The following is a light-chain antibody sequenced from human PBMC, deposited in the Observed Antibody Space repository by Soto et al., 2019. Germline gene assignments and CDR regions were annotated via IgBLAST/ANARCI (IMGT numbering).Light chain of an antibody. CDR2: DAS. J-gene: IGKJ1*01. CDR3: QHYNSYSEA. V-gene: IGKV3D-15*01. CDR1: QSVSSN. Sequence: EIVMTQSPATLSVSPGERATLSCRASQSVSSNLAWYQQKPGQAPRLLIYDASNRATGIPARFSGSGSGTDFTLTISSLEPEDFATYYCQHYNSYSEAFGQGTKVDIK.